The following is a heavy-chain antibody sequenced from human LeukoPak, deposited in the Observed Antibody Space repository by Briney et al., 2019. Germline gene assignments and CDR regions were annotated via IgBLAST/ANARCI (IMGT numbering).Heavy chain of an antibody. CDR2: ISPSGGST. Sequence: ASVKVSCKASGYTFTNYYIHWVRQAPGQGLECMGIISPSGGSTSYAQKFQGRVTMTRDMSTSTVYMELSSLRSEDTAVYYCARGGVGATTYVWFDPWGQGTLVTVSS. D-gene: IGHD1-26*01. V-gene: IGHV1-46*01. CDR3: ARGGVGATTYVWFDP. CDR1: GYTFTNYY. J-gene: IGHJ5*02.